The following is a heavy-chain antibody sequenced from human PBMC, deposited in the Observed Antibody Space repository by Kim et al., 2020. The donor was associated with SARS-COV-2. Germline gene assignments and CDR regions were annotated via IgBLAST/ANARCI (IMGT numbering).Heavy chain of an antibody. D-gene: IGHD1-26*01. CDR1: GFTFDDYA. CDR2: ISWNSGSI. J-gene: IGHJ3*02. V-gene: IGHV3-9*01. CDR3: AKACGSLKNAFDI. Sequence: GGSLRLSCAASGFTFDDYAMHWVRQAPGKGLEWVSGISWNSGSIGYADSVKGRFTISRDNAKNSLYLQMNSLRAEDTALYYCAKACGSLKNAFDIWGQGTMVTVSS.